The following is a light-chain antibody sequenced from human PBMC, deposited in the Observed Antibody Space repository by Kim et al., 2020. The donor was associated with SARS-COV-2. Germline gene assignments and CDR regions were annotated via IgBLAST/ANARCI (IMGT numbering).Light chain of an antibody. CDR3: QQYVNYPWT. V-gene: IGKV1-5*03. J-gene: IGKJ1*01. CDR2: KAS. Sequence: ASVGDSVNIPCRARKSINRWLAWYQQKPGKEPQVLIYKASSLEIGVPLRFRGSGSGTEFTLPISSLQPDDFANYYCQQYVNYPWTFGQGTKVDIK. CDR1: KSINRW.